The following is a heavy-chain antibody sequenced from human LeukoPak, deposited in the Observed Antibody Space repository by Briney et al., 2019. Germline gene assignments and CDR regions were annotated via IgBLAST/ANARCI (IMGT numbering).Heavy chain of an antibody. D-gene: IGHD6-25*01. CDR3: ARVFLSYSSGYYFDY. V-gene: IGHV3-21*01. CDR1: GFTFSSYS. CDR2: ISSSSSYI. J-gene: IGHJ4*02. Sequence: GGSLRLSCAASGFTFSSYSVNWVRQAPGKGLEWVLSISSSSSYIYYADSVKGRFTISRDNAKNSLYLQMNSLRAEDTAVYYCARVFLSYSSGYYFDYWGQGTLVTVSS.